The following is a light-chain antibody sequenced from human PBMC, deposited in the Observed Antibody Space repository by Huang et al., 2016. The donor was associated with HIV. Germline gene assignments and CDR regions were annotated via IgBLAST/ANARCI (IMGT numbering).Light chain of an antibody. J-gene: IGKJ2*01. CDR3: QQSYNTPRT. Sequence: DIQMTQSPSSLSASVGDRVAITCRASQSISSFLNWYQQKPGKAPKLLIYAASTLQSGVPSKFSGSGSGTVFTLSSSSLQPEDFATYYCQQSYNTPRTFGQGTKLEIK. V-gene: IGKV1-39*01. CDR1: QSISSF. CDR2: AAS.